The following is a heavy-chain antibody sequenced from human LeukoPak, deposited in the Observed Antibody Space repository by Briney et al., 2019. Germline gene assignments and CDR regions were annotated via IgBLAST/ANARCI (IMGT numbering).Heavy chain of an antibody. V-gene: IGHV4-34*01. J-gene: IGHJ4*02. Sequence: SETLSLTCTVYGESFSGYSCTWIRQPPGKGLEWIAEVNHSGGTNYNPSLKSRVTISLDTSKNQFLLKLSSVTAADTAVYYCARGVYYGSGSYNWGQGTLVTVSS. CDR2: VNHSGGT. CDR3: ARGVYYGSGSYN. D-gene: IGHD3-10*01. CDR1: GESFSGYS.